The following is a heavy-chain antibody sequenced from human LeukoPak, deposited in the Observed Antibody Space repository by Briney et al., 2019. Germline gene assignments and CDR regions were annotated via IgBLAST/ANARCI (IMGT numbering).Heavy chain of an antibody. J-gene: IGHJ5*02. CDR2: IYYSGST. CDR1: GGSISSSSYY. CDR3: ARRVYCSSTSCYEYWFDP. V-gene: IGHV4-39*01. Sequence: PSETLSLTCTVSGGSISSSSYYWGWIRQPPGKGLEWIGIIYYSGSTYYNPSLKSRLTISVDTSKNQFSLKLSSVTATDTAVYYCARRVYCSSTSCYEYWFDPWGQGTLVTVSS. D-gene: IGHD2-2*01.